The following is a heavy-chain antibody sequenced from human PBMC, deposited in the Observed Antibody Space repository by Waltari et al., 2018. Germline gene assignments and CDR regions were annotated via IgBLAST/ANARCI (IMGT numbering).Heavy chain of an antibody. V-gene: IGHV4-4*02. D-gene: IGHD2-2*01. CDR1: GDSLSGTYW. Sequence: QVQLQESGQGLVKPSGTLSPPCAVSGDSLSGTYWWSWVRQSPEKGLEWLGQVHHSGKTHYNPSLQSRVAISGDKPKNQFSLNLNSVTTADTAIYYCAGDRAIGLFFDYWGRGTLVTVSS. J-gene: IGHJ4*02. CDR3: AGDRAIGLFFDY. CDR2: VHHSGKT.